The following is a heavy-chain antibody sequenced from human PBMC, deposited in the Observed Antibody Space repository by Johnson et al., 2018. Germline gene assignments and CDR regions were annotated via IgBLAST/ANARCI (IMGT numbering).Heavy chain of an antibody. Sequence: QVQLVQSGAEVKKPGASVKVSCKASGYTFTSYDINWVRQATGQGLEWMGWMNPNSGNTGYAQKFQGRVTMTRNTSISTAYMELSSLRSEDTAVYYCASLGAVTGGYYYYYMDVWGKGTTVTVSS. V-gene: IGHV1-8*01. CDR1: GYTFTSYD. CDR3: ASLGAVTGGYYYYYMDV. CDR2: MNPNSGNT. D-gene: IGHD1-14*01. J-gene: IGHJ6*03.